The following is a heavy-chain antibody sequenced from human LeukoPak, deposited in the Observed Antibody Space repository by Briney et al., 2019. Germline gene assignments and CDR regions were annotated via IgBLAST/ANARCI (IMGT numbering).Heavy chain of an antibody. V-gene: IGHV3-48*03. CDR1: GFTFSSYE. D-gene: IGHD3-22*01. J-gene: IGHJ3*02. CDR3: ARVPLTAYYYDSSGEHNAFDI. CDR2: ISSSGSTI. Sequence: PGGSLRLSCAASGFTFSSYEMNWVRQSPGKGLEWVSYISSSGSTIYYADSSKGRFPISTDNAKNSLSLQMNSLRAEDTAVYYCARVPLTAYYYDSSGEHNAFDIWGQGTMVTVSS.